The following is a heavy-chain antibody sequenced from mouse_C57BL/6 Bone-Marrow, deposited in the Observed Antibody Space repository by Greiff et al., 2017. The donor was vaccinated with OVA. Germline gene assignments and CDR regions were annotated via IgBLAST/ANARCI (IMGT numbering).Heavy chain of an antibody. CDR3: ARRGLD. CDR1: GYTFTSYW. Sequence: QVQLQQSGAELVRPGASVKMSCKASGYTFTSYWITWVKQRPGQGLVWIGDIYPGSGSTNYNEKFKSKATLTVDTSSSTAYMQLSSLTSEDSAVYYCARRGLDWGQGTTLTVSS. D-gene: IGHD2-13*01. CDR2: IYPGSGST. V-gene: IGHV1-55*01. J-gene: IGHJ2*01.